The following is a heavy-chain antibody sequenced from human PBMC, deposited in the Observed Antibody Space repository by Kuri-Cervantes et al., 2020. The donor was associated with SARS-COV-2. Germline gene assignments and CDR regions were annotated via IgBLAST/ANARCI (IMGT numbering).Heavy chain of an antibody. D-gene: IGHD3-10*01. CDR3: ARVKDWFGEPKFDY. CDR1: GGSIRSGSYY. V-gene: IGHV4-39*07. Sequence: SETLSLTCTVSGGSIRSGSYYWGWIRQSPGKGLEWIGSIYYSGNTLYNPSLKSRVTISVDTSKNQFSLKLSSVTAADTAVYYCARVKDWFGEPKFDYWGQGTLVTVSS. J-gene: IGHJ4*02. CDR2: IYYSGNT.